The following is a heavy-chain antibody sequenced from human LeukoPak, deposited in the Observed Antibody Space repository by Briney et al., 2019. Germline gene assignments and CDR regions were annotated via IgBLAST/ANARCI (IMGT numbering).Heavy chain of an antibody. J-gene: IGHJ4*02. CDR1: GGTFSSYA. CDR3: ARDSGGLLVLDY. V-gene: IGHV1-69*13. D-gene: IGHD1-26*01. CDR2: IIPIFGTA. Sequence: SVKVSCKASGGTFSSYAISWVRQAPGQGLEWMGGIIPIFGTANYAQKFQGRVTITADESTSTAYMELSSLRSEDTAVYYCARDSGGLLVLDYWGQGTLVTVSS.